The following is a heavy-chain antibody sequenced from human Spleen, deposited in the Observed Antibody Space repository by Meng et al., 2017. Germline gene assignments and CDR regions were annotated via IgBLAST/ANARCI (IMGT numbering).Heavy chain of an antibody. V-gene: IGHV3-30*01. CDR3: AKDWVVVGTTPPFDY. D-gene: IGHD2-15*01. J-gene: IGHJ4*02. Sequence: GGSLRLSCAAPGFTFSRSAMHWVRQAPGKGLEWVAIISFDGSEQYCADSVKGRFTVSRDNSKNTLYLQMNSLRPEDTAVYYCAKDWVVVGTTPPFDYWGQGTLVTVSS. CDR2: ISFDGSEQ. CDR1: GFTFSRSA.